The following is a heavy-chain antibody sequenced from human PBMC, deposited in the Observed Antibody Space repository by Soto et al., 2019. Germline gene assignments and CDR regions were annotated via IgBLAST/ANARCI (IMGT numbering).Heavy chain of an antibody. CDR1: GYTFTNYG. CDR3: ARSSGGNFGIIIEGTNWFGR. Sequence: QVQLGESGAEVKKPGASVKVSCKASGYTFTNYGISWVRQAPGQGLEWMGWISGYNGNTKYAQKFQGRVTMTTDTPTNTAYMDLRSLRSDDTAVYYCARSSGGNFGIIIEGTNWFGRWGQGTLVTVSS. D-gene: IGHD3-3*01. CDR2: ISGYNGNT. J-gene: IGHJ5*02. V-gene: IGHV1-18*04.